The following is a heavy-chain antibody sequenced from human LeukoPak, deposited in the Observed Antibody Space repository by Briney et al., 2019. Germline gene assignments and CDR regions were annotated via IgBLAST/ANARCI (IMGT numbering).Heavy chain of an antibody. CDR3: ATDRDYYDSSENLDY. CDR1: GYTDTTYG. V-gene: IGHV1-18*01. J-gene: IGHJ4*02. CDR2: ISAYNGNT. D-gene: IGHD3-22*01. Sequence: ASVKVSCKASGYTDTTYGITWVRQAPGQGLEWMGWISAYNGNTNYAQKLQGRVTMTEDTSTDTAYMELSSLRSEDTAVYYCATDRDYYDSSENLDYWGQGTLVTVSS.